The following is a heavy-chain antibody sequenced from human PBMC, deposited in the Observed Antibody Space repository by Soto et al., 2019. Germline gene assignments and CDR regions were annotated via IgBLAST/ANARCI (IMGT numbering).Heavy chain of an antibody. Sequence: PSETLSLTCTVSGGSISSYYWSWIRQPPGKGLEWIGYIYYSGSTNYNPSLKSRVTISVDTSKNQFSLKLSSVTAADTAVYYCARDSGDQNFDYWGQGTLVTVSS. CDR1: GGSISSYY. CDR2: IYYSGST. CDR3: ARDSGDQNFDY. J-gene: IGHJ4*02. V-gene: IGHV4-59*01. D-gene: IGHD3-10*01.